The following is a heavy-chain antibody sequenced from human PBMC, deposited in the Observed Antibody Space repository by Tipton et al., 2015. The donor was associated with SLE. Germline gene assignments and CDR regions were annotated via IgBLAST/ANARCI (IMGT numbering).Heavy chain of an antibody. CDR2: IIPIFGTA. V-gene: IGHV1-69*05. Sequence: QSGAEVKKPGSSAKVSCKASGGTFSSYAISWVRQAPGQGLEWMGGIIPIFGTANYAQKFQGRVTITTDESTSTAYMELSSLRSEDTAVYYCAALTYYYGSGSYWNFDYWGQGTLVTVSS. CDR3: AALTYYYGSGSYWNFDY. J-gene: IGHJ4*02. CDR1: GGTFSSYA. D-gene: IGHD3-10*01.